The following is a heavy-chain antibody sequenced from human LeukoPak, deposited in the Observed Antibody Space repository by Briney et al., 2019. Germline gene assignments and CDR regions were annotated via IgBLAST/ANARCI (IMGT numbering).Heavy chain of an antibody. V-gene: IGHV1-69*05. Sequence: GASVKVSRKASGGTFSSYAISWVRQAPGQGLEWMGGIIPIFGTANYAQKFQGRVTITTDESTSTAYMELSSLRSEDTAVYYCASCFYDSSGYYYYFDYWGQGTLVTVSS. J-gene: IGHJ4*02. CDR2: IIPIFGTA. CDR3: ASCFYDSSGYYYYFDY. D-gene: IGHD3-22*01. CDR1: GGTFSSYA.